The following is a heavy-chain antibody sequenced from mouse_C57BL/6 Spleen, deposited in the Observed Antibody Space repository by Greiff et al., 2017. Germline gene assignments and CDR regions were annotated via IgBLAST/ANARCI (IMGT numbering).Heavy chain of an antibody. V-gene: IGHV14-4*01. CDR1: GFNFTDDY. CDR3: TTGEYGIYVRRAY. J-gene: IGHJ2*01. CDR2: IDPENGDT. Sequence: EVQLQQSGAELVRPGASVKLSCTASGFNFTDDYMHWVQQRPEKRLEWIGWIDPENGDTEYASKFQGQATITADTSSNTDYLQLSSLTSEDTAVXYCTTGEYGIYVRRAYWGQGTTLTVSS. D-gene: IGHD2-1*01.